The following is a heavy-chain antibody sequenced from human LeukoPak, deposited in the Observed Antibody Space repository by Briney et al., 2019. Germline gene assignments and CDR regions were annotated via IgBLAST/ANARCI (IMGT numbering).Heavy chain of an antibody. CDR3: ARHSMATPYWTDY. CDR2: IYYSGST. Sequence: SETLSLTCTVSGGSISSYYWSWIRQPPGKGLEWIGYIYYSGSTNYNPSLKSRVTISVDTSKNQFSLKLSSVTAADTAVYYCARHSMATPYWTDYWGQGTLVTVSS. J-gene: IGHJ4*02. D-gene: IGHD5-12*01. V-gene: IGHV4-59*08. CDR1: GGSISSYY.